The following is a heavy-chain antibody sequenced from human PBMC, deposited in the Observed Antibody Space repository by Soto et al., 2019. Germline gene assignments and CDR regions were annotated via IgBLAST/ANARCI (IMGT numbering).Heavy chain of an antibody. Sequence: ASVKVSCKASGYTFTSYYMHWVRQAPGQGLEWMGIINPSGGSTSYAQKFQGRVTMTRDTSTSTVYMELSSLRSEDTAVYYCARDFSCTDYDHSLNCDYWGQGTVGTGS. CDR2: INPSGGST. D-gene: IGHD4-17*01. J-gene: IGHJ4*02. CDR1: GYTFTSYY. CDR3: ARDFSCTDYDHSLNCDY. V-gene: IGHV1-46*03.